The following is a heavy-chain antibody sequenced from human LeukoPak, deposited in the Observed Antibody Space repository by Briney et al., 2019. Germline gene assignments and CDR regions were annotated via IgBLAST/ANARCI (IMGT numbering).Heavy chain of an antibody. CDR1: EFTFSSYS. V-gene: IGHV3-21*01. Sequence: GGSLRLSCAASEFTFSSYSMNWVRQAPGKGLEWVPSIGSSSTPIYYAGSVTGRVTISRDNAKNSLYLQMNSLRAEDSAVYYCAREHSEAFDIWGQGTMVTVSS. CDR3: AREHSEAFDI. CDR2: IGSSSTPI. J-gene: IGHJ3*02.